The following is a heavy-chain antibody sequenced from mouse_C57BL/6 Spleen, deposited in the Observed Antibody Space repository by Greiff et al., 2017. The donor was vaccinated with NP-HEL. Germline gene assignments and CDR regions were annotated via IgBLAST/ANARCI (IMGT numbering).Heavy chain of an antibody. Sequence: EVKLMESGPGLVKPSQSLSLTCSVTGYSITSGYYWNWIRQFPGNKLEWMGYISYDGSNNYNPSLKNRISITRDTSKNQFFLKLNSVTTEDTATYYCARGDGYVYFDYWGQGTTLTVSS. CDR3: ARGDGYVYFDY. CDR1: GYSITSGYY. CDR2: ISYDGSN. J-gene: IGHJ2*01. D-gene: IGHD2-2*01. V-gene: IGHV3-6*01.